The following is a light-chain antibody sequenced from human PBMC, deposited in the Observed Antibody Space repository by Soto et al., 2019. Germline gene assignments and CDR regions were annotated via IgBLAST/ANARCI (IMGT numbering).Light chain of an antibody. Sequence: EFVLTQSPGTLSLSPGERATLSCRASQTVRNNYLAWYQQKPGQAPRLLIYDASSRATGIPDRFSGGGSGTDFTLTISRLEPEDFEVYYCQQYGSSPWTLGQGTKVDIK. V-gene: IGKV3-20*01. J-gene: IGKJ1*01. CDR3: QQYGSSPWT. CDR2: DAS. CDR1: QTVRNNY.